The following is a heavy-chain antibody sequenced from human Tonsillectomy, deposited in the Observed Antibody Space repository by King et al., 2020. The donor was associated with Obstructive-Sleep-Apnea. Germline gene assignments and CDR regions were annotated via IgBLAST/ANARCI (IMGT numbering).Heavy chain of an antibody. D-gene: IGHD3-10*01. CDR1: GFTFRSYA. J-gene: IGHJ4*02. CDR3: ARSLWFGELSTGGFDY. V-gene: IGHV3-30-3*01. CDR2: ISYYGSNK. Sequence: VQLVESGGGVVQPGRSLRLPCVASGFTFRSYAMHWVRQAPGKGLEWVAIISYYGSNKYYADSVKGRFTISRDNSKNTLYLQMNSLRAEDTAVYYCARSLWFGELSTGGFDYGGQGTLVTVSS.